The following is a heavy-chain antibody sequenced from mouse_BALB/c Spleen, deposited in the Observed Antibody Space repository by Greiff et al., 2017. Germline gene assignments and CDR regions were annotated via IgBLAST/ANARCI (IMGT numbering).Heavy chain of an antibody. CDR3: ARKAYYRYDVDWFAY. D-gene: IGHD2-14*01. J-gene: IGHJ3*01. CDR2: IDPANGNT. Sequence: VQLQQPGAELVKPGASVKLSCTASGFNIKDTYMHWVKQRPEQGLEWIGRIDPANGNTKYDPKFQGKATITADTSSNTAYLQLSSLTSEDTAVYYCARKAYYRYDVDWFAYWGQGTLVTVSA. CDR1: GFNIKDTY. V-gene: IGHV14-3*02.